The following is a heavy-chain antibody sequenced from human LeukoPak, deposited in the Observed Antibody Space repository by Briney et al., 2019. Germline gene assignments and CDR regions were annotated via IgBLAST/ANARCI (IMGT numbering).Heavy chain of an antibody. Sequence: SETLSLTCTVSGGSISSYYWSWIRQPPGKGLEWIGYIYYSGSTNYNPSLKSRVTISVDTSKNQFSLKLSSVTAADTAVYYCARVKGYSYGPYFDYWGQGTLVTVSS. CDR1: GGSISSYY. CDR2: IYYSGST. J-gene: IGHJ4*02. CDR3: ARVKGYSYGPYFDY. V-gene: IGHV4-59*01. D-gene: IGHD5-18*01.